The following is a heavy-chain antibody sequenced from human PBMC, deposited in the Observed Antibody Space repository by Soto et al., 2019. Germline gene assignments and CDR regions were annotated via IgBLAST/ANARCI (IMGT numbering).Heavy chain of an antibody. CDR2: IYYSGTT. Sequence: PSETLSLTCSVSGGSISSSPYYWGWIRQPPGKGLEWLGTIYYSGTTSYNPSLKSRVIISVDTSNNQLFLKLRSVTAADTAVYYCARHRQYYDTSGYQQRYFDYWGQGTQVTV. V-gene: IGHV4-39*01. D-gene: IGHD3-22*01. CDR3: ARHRQYYDTSGYQQRYFDY. J-gene: IGHJ4*02. CDR1: GGSISSSPYY.